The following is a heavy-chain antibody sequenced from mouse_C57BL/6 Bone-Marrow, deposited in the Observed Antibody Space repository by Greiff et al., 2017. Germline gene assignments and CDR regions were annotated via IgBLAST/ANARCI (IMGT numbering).Heavy chain of an antibody. CDR1: GYSITSGYY. Sequence: DVQLQESGPGLVKPSQSLSLTCSVTGYSITSGYYWNWIRQFPGNKLEWMGYISYDGSNNYNPSLKNRISITRDTSKNQFFLKLNSVTTEYTTTYYCAMGDSNYRWAMDYWGQGTSVTVSS. J-gene: IGHJ4*01. CDR3: AMGDSNYRWAMDY. V-gene: IGHV3-6*01. D-gene: IGHD2-5*01. CDR2: ISYDGSN.